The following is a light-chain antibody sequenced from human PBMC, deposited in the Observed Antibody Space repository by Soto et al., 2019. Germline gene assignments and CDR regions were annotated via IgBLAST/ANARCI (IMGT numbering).Light chain of an antibody. V-gene: IGLV2-14*01. CDR2: DVS. CDR1: SSDIGSYNY. Sequence: QSVLTQPASVSGSPGQSIAISCIGTSSDIGSYNYVSWYQQHPGKAPKLMIYDVSNRPSGVSDRFSGSKSGNTASLTISGLQAEDEADYYCKSFTTSSTYVFGTGTKATVL. J-gene: IGLJ1*01. CDR3: KSFTTSSTYV.